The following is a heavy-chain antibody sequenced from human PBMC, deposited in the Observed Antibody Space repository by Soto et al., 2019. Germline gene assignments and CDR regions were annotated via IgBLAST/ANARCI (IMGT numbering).Heavy chain of an antibody. D-gene: IGHD6-13*01. Sequence: SETLSLTCTVSGGSISSSSYYWGWIRQPPGKGLEWIGSIYYSGSTYYNPSLKSRVTISVDTSKNQFSLKLSSVTAADTAVYYCATRRLEYSSSWCGKYYYYYYGMDVWGQGTTVTVSS. CDR2: IYYSGST. V-gene: IGHV4-39*01. CDR3: ATRRLEYSSSWCGKYYYYYYGMDV. CDR1: GGSISSSSYY. J-gene: IGHJ6*02.